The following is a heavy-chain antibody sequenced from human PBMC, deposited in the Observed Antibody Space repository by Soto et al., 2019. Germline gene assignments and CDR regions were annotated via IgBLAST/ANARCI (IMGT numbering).Heavy chain of an antibody. Sequence: PSETLSLTCTVSGGSISSFYWSWIRQPAGKGLEWIGRIYSGGGNNYNPSLKSRVTMSVDTSKNQFSLRLSSVTAADTAMYYCARGSSRWDYWGQGTLVTV. CDR2: IYSGGGN. J-gene: IGHJ4*02. CDR1: GGSISSFY. D-gene: IGHD6-13*01. CDR3: ARGSSRWDY. V-gene: IGHV4-4*07.